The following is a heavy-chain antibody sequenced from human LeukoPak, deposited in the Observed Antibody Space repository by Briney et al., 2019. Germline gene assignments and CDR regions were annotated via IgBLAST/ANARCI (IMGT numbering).Heavy chain of an antibody. J-gene: IGHJ5*02. CDR2: IYYSRST. D-gene: IGHD3-16*02. V-gene: IGHV4-39*01. CDR3: ASCYTYNWFDP. CDR1: GGSISSSSYY. Sequence: SETLSLTCTVSGGSISSSSYYWGWIRQPPGTGLEWIGSIYYSRSTHYNPSLKSRVTITVDTSKNQSSLKLSSVTGADTAVYYCASCYTYNWFDPWGQGTLVTVSS.